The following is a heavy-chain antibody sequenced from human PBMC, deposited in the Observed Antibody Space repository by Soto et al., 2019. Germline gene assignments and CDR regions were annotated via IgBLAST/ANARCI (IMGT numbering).Heavy chain of an antibody. D-gene: IGHD2-15*01. CDR1: GDSVSSNSAT. Sequence: SQTLSLTCAISGDSVSSNSATWDWIRQSPSRGLEWLGRTYYRSRWFNDYAGSVKGRITINPDTSNNQFSLQLTSLSPDDTAVYYCARERYCSGGSCYSPWSVSHKLDKNTNWFDPWGQGTLVTVSS. V-gene: IGHV6-1*01. J-gene: IGHJ5*02. CDR2: TYYRSRWFN. CDR3: ARERYCSGGSCYSPWSVSHKLDKNTNWFDP.